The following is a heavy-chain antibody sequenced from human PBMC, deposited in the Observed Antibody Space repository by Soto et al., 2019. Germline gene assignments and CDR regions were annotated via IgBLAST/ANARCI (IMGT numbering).Heavy chain of an antibody. CDR3: ARDRWLQIDY. J-gene: IGHJ4*02. CDR1: GFTFGSYA. D-gene: IGHD5-12*01. V-gene: IGHV3-64*01. Sequence: EVQLVESGGGLVQPGGSLRLSCAASGFTFGSYAMHWVRQAPGKGLEYVSAISSNGGSTYYANSVKGRFTISRDNSKNTLYLQMGSLRAEDMAVYYCARDRWLQIDYWGQGTLVTVSS. CDR2: ISSNGGST.